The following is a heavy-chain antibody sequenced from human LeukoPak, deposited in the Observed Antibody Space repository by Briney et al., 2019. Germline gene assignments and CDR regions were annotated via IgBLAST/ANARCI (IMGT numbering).Heavy chain of an antibody. CDR3: SRPPMDYYDSSGYSLYDF. J-gene: IGHJ4*02. Sequence: PSETLSLTCAVYGGSFSCYYWSWIRQPPGKGLEWIGEINHSGSTNYNPSLKSRVAISVDTSKNQFSLKLSSVTAADTAVYYCSRPPMDYYDSSGYSLYDFWGQGTLVTISS. D-gene: IGHD3-22*01. CDR1: GGSFSCYY. V-gene: IGHV4-34*01. CDR2: INHSGST.